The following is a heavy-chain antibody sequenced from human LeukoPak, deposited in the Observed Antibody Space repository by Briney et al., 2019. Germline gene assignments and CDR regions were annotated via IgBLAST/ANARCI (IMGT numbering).Heavy chain of an antibody. CDR3: ARVGDLSNPFDY. J-gene: IGHJ4*02. CDR2: IYYSGST. Sequence: SQTLSLTCTVSGGSISSGGYYWSWIRQHPGKGLEWIGYIYYSGSTYYNPSLKSRVTISVDTSKNQFSLELSSVTAADTAVYYCARVGDLSNPFDYWGQGTLVTVSS. V-gene: IGHV4-31*03. D-gene: IGHD4-11*01. CDR1: GGSISSGGYY.